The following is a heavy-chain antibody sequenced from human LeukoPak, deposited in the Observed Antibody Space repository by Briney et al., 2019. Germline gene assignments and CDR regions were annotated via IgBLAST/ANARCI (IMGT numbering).Heavy chain of an antibody. V-gene: IGHV3-74*01. CDR2: INSDGTST. CDR3: CSDILY. D-gene: IGHD3-9*01. CDR1: GFTFSRYW. Sequence: GGSLRLSCAASGFTFSRYWMHWVRHAAGKGLVWVSRINSDGTSTIYADSVKGRFTISRDNAKNTLYLQMNSLRAEDTAVYSCCSDILYWGQGSLVTVSS. J-gene: IGHJ4*02.